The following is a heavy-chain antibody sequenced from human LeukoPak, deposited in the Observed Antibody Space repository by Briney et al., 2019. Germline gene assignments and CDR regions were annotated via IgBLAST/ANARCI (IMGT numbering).Heavy chain of an antibody. CDR1: GGSISSYY. J-gene: IGHJ3*02. Sequence: SETLSLTCTVSGGSISSYYWSWIRQPPGKGLEWIGYIYYSGSTNYNPSLKSRVTISVDTSKNQFSLKLSSVTAADTAVYYCARERPLWGSGIPAAFDIWGQGTMVTVSS. CDR2: IYYSGST. V-gene: IGHV4-59*01. CDR3: ARERPLWGSGIPAAFDI. D-gene: IGHD7-27*01.